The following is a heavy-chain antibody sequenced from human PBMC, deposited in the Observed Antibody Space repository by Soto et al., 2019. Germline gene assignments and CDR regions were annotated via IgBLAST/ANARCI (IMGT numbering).Heavy chain of an antibody. J-gene: IGHJ3*02. CDR2: IYSGGST. CDR3: ARETRTTVTNDAFDI. Sequence: EVQLVESGGGLVQPGGSLRLSCAASGFTVSSNYMSWVRQAPGKGLEWVSVIYSGGSTYYADSVKGRFTISRHNSKNTRYLQMNILIAEDTAVYYCARETRTTVTNDAFDIWGKVTMVTVSS. D-gene: IGHD4-17*01. CDR1: GFTVSSNY. V-gene: IGHV3-53*04.